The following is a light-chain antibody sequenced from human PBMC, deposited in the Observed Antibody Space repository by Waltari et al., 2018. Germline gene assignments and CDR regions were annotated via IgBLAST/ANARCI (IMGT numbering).Light chain of an antibody. V-gene: IGLV1-47*01. CDR1: RSNIGSNY. CDR2: RNN. CDR3: AAWDDSLSGVV. Sequence: QSVLTQPPSASGTPGQRVTISCSGSRSNIGSNYVYWYQQPPGTPPKLLIYRNNQRPSGVPDRFSGSKSGTSASLAISGLRSEDEADYYCAAWDDSLSGVVFGGGTKLTVL. J-gene: IGLJ2*01.